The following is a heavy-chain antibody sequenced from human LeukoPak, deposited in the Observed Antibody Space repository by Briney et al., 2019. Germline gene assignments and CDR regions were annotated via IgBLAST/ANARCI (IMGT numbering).Heavy chain of an antibody. CDR1: GFIFSSYE. Sequence: AGGSLRLSCEASGFIFSSYEMNWVRQAPGKGLEWVSSISSSSNHIYYADSMKGRFTISRDNAKNSLFLQMNTLRAEDTAVYYCAREDASAFDIWGQGTMVSVSS. V-gene: IGHV3-21*01. J-gene: IGHJ3*02. CDR3: AREDASAFDI. CDR2: ISSSSNHI.